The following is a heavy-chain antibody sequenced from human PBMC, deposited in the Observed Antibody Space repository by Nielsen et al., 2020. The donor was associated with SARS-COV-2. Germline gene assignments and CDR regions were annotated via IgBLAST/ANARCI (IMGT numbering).Heavy chain of an antibody. Sequence: SETLSLTCAVYGGSFSGYYWSWIRQPPGKGLEWIGEINHSGSTNYNPSLKSRVTISVDTSKNQFSLKLSSVTAADTAVYYCASLGGYCSSTSCQDHYYYYYMDVWGKGTTVTVSS. V-gene: IGHV4-34*01. J-gene: IGHJ6*03. CDR1: GGSFSGYY. D-gene: IGHD2-2*01. CDR3: ASLGGYCSSTSCQDHYYYYYMDV. CDR2: INHSGST.